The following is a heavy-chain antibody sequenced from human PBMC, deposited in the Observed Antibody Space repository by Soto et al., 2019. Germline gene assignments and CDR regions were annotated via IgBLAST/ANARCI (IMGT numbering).Heavy chain of an antibody. CDR1: GGTFSSYA. CDR3: ARERMTTVNNYYYYYYGMDV. Sequence: QVQLVQSGAEVKKPGSSVKVSCKASGGTFSSYAISWVRQAPGQGLEWMGGIIPIFGTANYAQKFQGRVTIPADKSTSTACLELSSLRSEDTDVYYCARERMTTVNNYYYYYYGMDVWGQGTTVTVSS. J-gene: IGHJ6*02. CDR2: IIPIFGTA. D-gene: IGHD4-4*01. V-gene: IGHV1-69*06.